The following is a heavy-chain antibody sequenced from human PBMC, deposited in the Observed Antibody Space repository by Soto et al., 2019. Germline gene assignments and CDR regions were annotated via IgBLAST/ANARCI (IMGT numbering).Heavy chain of an antibody. J-gene: IGHJ6*02. D-gene: IGHD2-15*01. V-gene: IGHV1-2*02. CDR1: GYTFTSYY. CDR3: ERDRGGRDV. CDR2: INPDSGVT. Sequence: QVQLVQSGAEVKKPGASVKVSCKASGYTFTSYYMHWVRQAPGQGLEWMGWINPDSGVTYYPHKFQDRVTMTRDTSISTAYMELSRLTSDDTALCYCERDRGGRDVWGQGTTVIVSS.